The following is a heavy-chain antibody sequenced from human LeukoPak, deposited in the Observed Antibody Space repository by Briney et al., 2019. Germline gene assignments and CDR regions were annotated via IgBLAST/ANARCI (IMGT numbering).Heavy chain of an antibody. J-gene: IGHJ4*02. D-gene: IGHD2-2*01. CDR3: ANPPLDCSSTSCSSGY. V-gene: IGHV3-23*01. CDR1: GFTFSSYA. CDR2: ISCSGGST. Sequence: GSQRLSCAASGFTFSSYAMSWVRQAPGKGLEWVSAISCSGGSTYYADSVKGRFTISRDNSKNTLYLQMNSLRAEDTAVYYCANPPLDCSSTSCSSGYWGQGTVITVSS.